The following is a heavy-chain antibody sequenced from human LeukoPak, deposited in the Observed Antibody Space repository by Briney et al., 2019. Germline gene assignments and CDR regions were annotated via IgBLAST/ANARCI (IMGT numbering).Heavy chain of an antibody. CDR1: GFTFSTYA. CDR3: AKDLAGGDSVS. V-gene: IGHV3-30*18. J-gene: IGHJ4*02. D-gene: IGHD4-17*01. Sequence: GRSLRLSCAASGFTFSTYAIHWVCQAPGKGLEWVSIISYDGSKKYYADSVKGRFTISRDNSKNTLYLQMNSLRAEDTAVYYCAKDLAGGDSVSWGQGTLVAVSS. CDR2: ISYDGSKK.